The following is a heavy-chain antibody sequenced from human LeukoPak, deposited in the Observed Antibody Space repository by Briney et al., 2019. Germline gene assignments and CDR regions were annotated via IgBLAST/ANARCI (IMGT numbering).Heavy chain of an antibody. D-gene: IGHD3-22*01. Sequence: GGSQRLSCAASGFTFSDYYMSWIRQAPGKGLEWVSYISSSGSTIYYADSVKGRFTISRDNAKNSLYLQMNSLRAEDTAVYYCARDENYYDSPHAFDIWGQGTMVTVSS. V-gene: IGHV3-11*01. CDR3: ARDENYYDSPHAFDI. J-gene: IGHJ3*02. CDR1: GFTFSDYY. CDR2: ISSSGSTI.